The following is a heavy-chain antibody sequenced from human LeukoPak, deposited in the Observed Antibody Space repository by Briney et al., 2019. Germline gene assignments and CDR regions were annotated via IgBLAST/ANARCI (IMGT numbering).Heavy chain of an antibody. Sequence: GESLKISCKGSGYSFTSYWIGWVRQMPGKGLEWMGIIYPGDSDTRYSPSFQGQVTISADKSISTAYLQWSSLKASDTAMYYCARRSRGYDILTGYSAPDYWGQGTLVTVSS. CDR2: IYPGDSDT. D-gene: IGHD3-9*01. CDR1: GYSFTSYW. J-gene: IGHJ4*02. CDR3: ARRSRGYDILTGYSAPDY. V-gene: IGHV5-51*01.